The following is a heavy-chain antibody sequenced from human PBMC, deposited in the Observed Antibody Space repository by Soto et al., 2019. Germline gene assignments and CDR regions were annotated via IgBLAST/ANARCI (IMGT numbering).Heavy chain of an antibody. Sequence: GGSLRLSCAASGFTFSSYSMHWVRQAPGKGLEWVAVISYDGSNKYYADSVKGRFTISRDNSKNTLYLQMNSLRAEDTAVYYCARDGGGYFDYWGQGTLVTVSS. CDR1: GFTFSSYS. CDR2: ISYDGSNK. CDR3: ARDGGGYFDY. D-gene: IGHD2-15*01. J-gene: IGHJ4*02. V-gene: IGHV3-30-3*01.